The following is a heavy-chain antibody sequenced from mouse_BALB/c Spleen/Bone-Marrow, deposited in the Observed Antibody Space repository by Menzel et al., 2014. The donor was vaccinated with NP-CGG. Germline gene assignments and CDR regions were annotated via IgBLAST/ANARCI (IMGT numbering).Heavy chain of an antibody. J-gene: IGHJ4*01. Sequence: EVKVVDSGGGLVQPGGSRKLSCAASGFTFSSFGMHWVRQAPEKGLEWVAYISSGSSTIYYADTVKGRFTISRDNPKNTLFLQMTSLRSEDTAMYYCASLTYYAMDYWGQGTSVTVSS. CDR3: ASLTYYAMDY. CDR2: ISSGSSTI. CDR1: GFTFSSFG. V-gene: IGHV5-17*02.